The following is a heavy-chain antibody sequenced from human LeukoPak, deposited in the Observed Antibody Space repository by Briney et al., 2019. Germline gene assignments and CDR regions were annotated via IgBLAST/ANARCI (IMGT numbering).Heavy chain of an antibody. D-gene: IGHD2-2*01. J-gene: IGHJ4*02. Sequence: GGSLRPSCAASGFTFSNHAMSWVRQAPGKGLEWVSAISGGGGTTYYADSVKGRFTISRDNSRNTLYLQMNSLRAEDTAVYYCAKDLGDIVIVPATRALDNWGQGTLVTASS. V-gene: IGHV3-23*01. CDR1: GFTFSNHA. CDR2: ISGGGGTT. CDR3: AKDLGDIVIVPATRALDN.